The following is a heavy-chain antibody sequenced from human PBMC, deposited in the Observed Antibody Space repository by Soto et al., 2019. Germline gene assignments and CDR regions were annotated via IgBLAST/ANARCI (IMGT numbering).Heavy chain of an antibody. CDR2: IYPGDSDT. J-gene: IGHJ6*02. V-gene: IGHV5-51*01. D-gene: IGHD2-2*01. CDR3: ARLNGESWLNCSSTSCYASPRYYYGRDV. CDR1: GYSFTSYW. Sequence: GESLKISCKGSGYSFTSYWIGWVRQMPGKGLEWMGIIYPGDSDTRYSPSFQGQVTISADKYISTAYLQWSSLKASDTAMYYCARLNGESWLNCSSTSCYASPRYYYGRDVWGPGTTVTVSS.